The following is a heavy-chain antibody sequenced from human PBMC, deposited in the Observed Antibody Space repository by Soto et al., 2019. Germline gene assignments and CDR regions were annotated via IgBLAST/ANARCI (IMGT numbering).Heavy chain of an antibody. CDR2: IYHSGST. V-gene: IGHV4-4*02. D-gene: IGHD3-10*01. CDR1: GGSISSSNW. CDR3: ARSDYGSGSYYFDY. Sequence: LSLTCAVSGGSISSSNWWSWVRQPPGKGLEWIGEIYHSGSTNYNPSLKSRVTISVDKSKNQFSLKLSSVTAADTAVYYCARSDYGSGSYYFDYWGQGTLVTVSS. J-gene: IGHJ4*02.